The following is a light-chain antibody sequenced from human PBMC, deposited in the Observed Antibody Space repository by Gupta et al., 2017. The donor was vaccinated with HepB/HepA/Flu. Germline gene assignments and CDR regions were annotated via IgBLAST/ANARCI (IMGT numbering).Light chain of an antibody. CDR2: GAS. Sequence: IALTPSPGTPSLSPGESATFSCRASQSISTKDLTWYQQKPGQAPRLLIYGASNRAAGIPYRCSGSGSGTDFTLTIIGLQPEDFAAYFCQQYYSSPLTFGQGTKVEIK. CDR3: QQYYSSPLT. V-gene: IGKV3-20*01. CDR1: QSISTKD. J-gene: IGKJ1*01.